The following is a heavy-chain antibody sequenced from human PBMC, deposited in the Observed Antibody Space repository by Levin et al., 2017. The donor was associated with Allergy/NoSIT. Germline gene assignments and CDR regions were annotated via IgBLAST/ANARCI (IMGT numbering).Heavy chain of an antibody. CDR3: ARDDEYYYGSGSHPRTDY. Sequence: GESLKISCKASGYTFTSYGISWVRQAPGQGLEWMGWISAYNGNTNYAQKLQGRVTMTTDTSTSTAYMELRSLRSDDTAVYYCARDDEYYYGSGSHPRTDYWGQGTLVTVSS. D-gene: IGHD3-10*01. V-gene: IGHV1-18*01. CDR2: ISAYNGNT. J-gene: IGHJ4*02. CDR1: GYTFTSYG.